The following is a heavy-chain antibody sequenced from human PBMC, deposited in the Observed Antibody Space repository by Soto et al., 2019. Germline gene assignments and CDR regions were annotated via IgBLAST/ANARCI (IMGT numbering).Heavy chain of an antibody. CDR1: GGSISSGDYY. V-gene: IGHV4-30-4*01. CDR3: ARWLGYGPHFDY. Sequence: QVQLQESGPGLVKPSQTLSLTCTVSGGSISSGDYYWSWIRQPPGKGLEWIGYMYYSGSTYYNPSLKSRVTISVDTSKNQFSLKLSSVTAADAAVYYCARWLGYGPHFDYWGQGTLVTVSS. J-gene: IGHJ4*02. D-gene: IGHD5-12*01. CDR2: MYYSGST.